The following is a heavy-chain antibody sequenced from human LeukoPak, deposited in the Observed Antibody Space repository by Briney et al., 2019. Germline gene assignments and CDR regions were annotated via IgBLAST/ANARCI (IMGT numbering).Heavy chain of an antibody. V-gene: IGHV4-61*02. CDR1: GGSISSGSYY. CDR2: IYTSGST. D-gene: IGHD3-22*01. CDR3: ARGFNGDSSGYYHCSRGNWFDP. Sequence: PSETLSLTCTVSGGSISSGSYYWSWIRQPAGKGLEWIGRIYTSGSTNYNPSLKSRVTISVETSKNQFSLKLSSVTAADTAVYYCARGFNGDSSGYYHCSRGNWFDPWGQGTLVTVSS. J-gene: IGHJ5*02.